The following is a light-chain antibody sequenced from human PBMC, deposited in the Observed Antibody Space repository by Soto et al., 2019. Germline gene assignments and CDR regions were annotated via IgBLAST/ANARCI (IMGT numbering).Light chain of an antibody. J-gene: IGKJ1*01. V-gene: IGKV3-20*01. CDR1: RSVNNNY. CDR2: GAS. CDR3: HQHGGSPET. Sequence: LVLTQSPGTLSLSPGERATLSCRASRSVNNNYLAWYQQKPGQAPRLLIFGASSRATGIPDRFIGSGSGTEFILTISRLEPDDFAIYHCHQHGGSPETFGQGTKVDIK.